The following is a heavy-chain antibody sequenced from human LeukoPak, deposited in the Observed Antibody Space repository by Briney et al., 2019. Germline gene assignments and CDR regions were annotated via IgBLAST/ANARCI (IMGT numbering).Heavy chain of an antibody. Sequence: PSETLSLTCTVSGNSISSGDYYWSWIRQPAGKGLEWIGRIYTSGSTNYNPSLKSRLTISVDTSKNQFSLKLSSVTAADTAVYYCARDLWGSGIDNWGQGTLVTVSS. CDR3: ARDLWGSGIDN. CDR1: GNSISSGDYY. J-gene: IGHJ4*02. CDR2: IYTSGST. D-gene: IGHD3-10*01. V-gene: IGHV4-61*02.